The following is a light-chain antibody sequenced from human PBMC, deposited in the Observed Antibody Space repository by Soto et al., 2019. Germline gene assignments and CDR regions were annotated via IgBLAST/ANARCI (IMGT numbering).Light chain of an antibody. J-gene: IGLJ2*01. Sequence: QSALTQPASVSGSPGQSITISCTGTSSDVGGYNYVSWYQQHPGKAPKLMIYDVSNRPSGVSNRFSGSKSGNTASLTISGLQAEDEAHYYCISYTSSSTVVFGGGTKLTVL. CDR1: SSDVGGYNY. V-gene: IGLV2-14*01. CDR2: DVS. CDR3: ISYTSSSTVV.